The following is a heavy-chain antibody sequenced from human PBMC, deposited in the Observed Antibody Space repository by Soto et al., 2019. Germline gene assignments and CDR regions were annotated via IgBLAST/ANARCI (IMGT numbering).Heavy chain of an antibody. CDR1: GGSIGSGDYY. J-gene: IGHJ5*02. D-gene: IGHD3-22*01. CDR2: IYYSGST. CDR3: ARALDGSSGYYGALGS. V-gene: IGHV4-30-4*01. Sequence: KPSETLSLTCTVSGGSIGSGDYYWSWIRQPPGKGLEWIGYIYYSGSTYYNPSLKSRLTISVHTSKNQLSLNLTSVTAADTAVYYCARALDGSSGYYGALGSWGQGALVTVSS.